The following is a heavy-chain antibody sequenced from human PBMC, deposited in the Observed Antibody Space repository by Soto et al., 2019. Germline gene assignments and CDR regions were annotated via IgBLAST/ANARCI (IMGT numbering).Heavy chain of an antibody. CDR2: FYYSGST. CDR3: ARLGGYCSGTSCYGYYGMDV. V-gene: IGHV4-39*01. D-gene: IGHD2-2*01. CDR1: GGSISSGPYS. J-gene: IGHJ6*02. Sequence: SETLSLTCTISGGSISSGPYSWGWIRQPPGKGLKWIGTFYYSGSTYYNPSLKSRDTITVKTSNKKSTQKMRSVTAADTSMYYCARLGGYCSGTSCYGYYGMDVWGQGTTVT.